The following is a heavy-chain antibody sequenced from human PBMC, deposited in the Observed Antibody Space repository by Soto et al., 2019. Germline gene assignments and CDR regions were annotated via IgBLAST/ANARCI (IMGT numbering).Heavy chain of an antibody. Sequence: GASVKVSCKASGYTLTGYYMHWVREAPGQGLEWMGWINPNSGGTNYAQKFQGWVTMTRDTSISTAYMELSRLRSDDTAVYYYARAYCSGGSCYGIDIWGQGTMVTVSS. J-gene: IGHJ3*02. CDR2: INPNSGGT. D-gene: IGHD2-15*01. V-gene: IGHV1-2*04. CDR3: ARAYCSGGSCYGIDI. CDR1: GYTLTGYY.